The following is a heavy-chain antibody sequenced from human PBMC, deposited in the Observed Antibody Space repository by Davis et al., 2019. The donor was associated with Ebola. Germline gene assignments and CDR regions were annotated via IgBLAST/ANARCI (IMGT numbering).Heavy chain of an antibody. Sequence: SVQVSCKTSGYTFTNYGITWVRQAPGQGLEWMGWSNPHNGNTNYAQNVQGRVTMTTDTSTSTAYMELRSLRSDDTAVYYCARDRGYSSGWYVQHWGQGTLVTVSS. CDR2: SNPHNGNT. J-gene: IGHJ1*01. CDR3: ARDRGYSSGWYVQH. D-gene: IGHD6-19*01. CDR1: GYTFTNYG. V-gene: IGHV1-18*04.